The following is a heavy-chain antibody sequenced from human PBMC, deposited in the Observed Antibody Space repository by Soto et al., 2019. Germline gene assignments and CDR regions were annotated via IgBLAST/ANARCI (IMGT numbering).Heavy chain of an antibody. D-gene: IGHD2-15*01. CDR3: ASYCGGGSCYYDYFDY. Sequence: SETLSLTCTVSGGSISSGDYYWSWIRQPPGKGLEWIGYIYYSGSTYYNPSLKSRVTISVDTSKNQFSLKLSSVTAADTAVYYCASYCGGGSCYYDYFDYWGQGTLVTVSS. CDR2: IYYSGST. V-gene: IGHV4-30-4*01. CDR1: GGSISSGDYY. J-gene: IGHJ4*02.